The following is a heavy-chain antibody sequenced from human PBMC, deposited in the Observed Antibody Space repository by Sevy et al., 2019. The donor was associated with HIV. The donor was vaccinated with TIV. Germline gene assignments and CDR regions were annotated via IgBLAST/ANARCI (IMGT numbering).Heavy chain of an antibody. D-gene: IGHD6-13*01. CDR1: GFTFSSYE. V-gene: IGHV3-48*03. CDR3: AREDGSRQYFQY. J-gene: IGHJ1*01. CDR2: ISNSGSII. Sequence: GGSLRLSCVISGFTFSSYEMNWVRQAPGKGLEWVSHISNSGSIIYYEDSVKGRFTISRDNAKNSLYLQMNSLRAEDTAVYYCAREDGSRQYFQYWGQCTLVTVSS.